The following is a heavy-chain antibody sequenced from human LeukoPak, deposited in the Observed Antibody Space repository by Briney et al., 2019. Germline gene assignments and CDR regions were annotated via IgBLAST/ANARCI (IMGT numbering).Heavy chain of an antibody. V-gene: IGHV4-34*01. Sequence: SETLSLTCAVYGGSFSGYYWSWIRQPPGKGLEWIGEINHSGSTNYNPSLKSRVTISVDTSKNQFSLKLSSVTAADTAVYYCARVRREYSSSPGVHRYFDYWGQGTLVTVSS. D-gene: IGHD6-6*01. CDR1: GGSFSGYY. J-gene: IGHJ4*02. CDR3: ARVRREYSSSPGVHRYFDY. CDR2: INHSGST.